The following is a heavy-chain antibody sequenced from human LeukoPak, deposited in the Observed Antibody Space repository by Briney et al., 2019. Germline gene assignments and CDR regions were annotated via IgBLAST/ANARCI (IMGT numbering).Heavy chain of an antibody. CDR1: GGSISSYY. Sequence: SETLSLTCTVSGGSISSYYWSWIRQPPGKGLEWIGYIYYSGSTNYNPSLKSRVTISVDTSKNQFSLKLSSVTAADTAVYYCARVADYDSSGHIDYWGQGTLVTASS. V-gene: IGHV4-59*01. CDR2: IYYSGST. CDR3: ARVADYDSSGHIDY. D-gene: IGHD3-22*01. J-gene: IGHJ4*02.